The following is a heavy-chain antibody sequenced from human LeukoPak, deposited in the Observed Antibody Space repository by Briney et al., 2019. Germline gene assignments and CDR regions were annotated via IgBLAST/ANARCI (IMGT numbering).Heavy chain of an antibody. D-gene: IGHD1-26*01. CDR2: MNPNSGNT. J-gene: IGHJ5*02. CDR1: GYTFTSYD. V-gene: IGHV1-8*03. Sequence: ASVTVSCKASGYTFTSYDINWVRQATGQGLEWMGWMNPNSGNTGYAQKFQGRVTITRNTSISTAYMELSSLRSEDTAVYYCARGFSWELRAGTWFDPWGQGTLVTVSP. CDR3: ARGFSWELRAGTWFDP.